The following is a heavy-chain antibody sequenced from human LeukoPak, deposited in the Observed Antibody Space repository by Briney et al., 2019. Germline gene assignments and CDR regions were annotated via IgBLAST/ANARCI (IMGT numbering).Heavy chain of an antibody. Sequence: GGSLRLSCAASGFTFNNYAMSWVRQAPGQGLEWVSSISDSGAGTYFADSVKGRFIISRDNSKNTLYLQMSSLRADDTAVYYCAKRQRIALFGVNTDYFDYWGQGTLFTVSS. CDR3: AKRQRIALFGVNTDYFDY. CDR2: ISDSGAGT. V-gene: IGHV3-23*01. J-gene: IGHJ4*02. CDR1: GFTFNNYA. D-gene: IGHD3-3*01.